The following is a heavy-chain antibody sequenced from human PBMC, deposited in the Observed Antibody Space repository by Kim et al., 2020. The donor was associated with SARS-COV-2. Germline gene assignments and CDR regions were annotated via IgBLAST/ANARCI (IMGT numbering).Heavy chain of an antibody. CDR2: ISYEGTNK. CDR1: GFTFSTYG. D-gene: IGHD3-10*01. J-gene: IGHJ4*02. CDR3: AKDGLNYYGSGRPDYFDY. Sequence: GGSLRLSCAASGFTFSTYGMHWVRQAPGKGLEWLAVISYEGTNKYHADSVQGRFTISRDNSKNTLYLQMNSLRGEDTAVYYCAKDGLNYYGSGRPDYFDYWGQGTLVTVSS. V-gene: IGHV3-30*18.